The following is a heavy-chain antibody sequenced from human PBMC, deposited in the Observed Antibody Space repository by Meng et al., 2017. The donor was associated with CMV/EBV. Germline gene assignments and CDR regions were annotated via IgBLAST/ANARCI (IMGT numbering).Heavy chain of an antibody. CDR2: ISYDGSNK. D-gene: IGHD6-13*01. CDR1: GFTFSSYA. CDR3: AELQPVRGGFGY. J-gene: IGHJ4*02. Sequence: QVQLVGCWGGGVQPGRSLRLSCAVSGFTFSSYAMHWVRQAPGKGLEWVAVISYDGSNKYYADSVKGRFTISRDNSKNTLYLQMNSLRAEDTAVYYCAELQPVRGGFGYWGQGTLVTVSS. V-gene: IGHV3-30-3*01.